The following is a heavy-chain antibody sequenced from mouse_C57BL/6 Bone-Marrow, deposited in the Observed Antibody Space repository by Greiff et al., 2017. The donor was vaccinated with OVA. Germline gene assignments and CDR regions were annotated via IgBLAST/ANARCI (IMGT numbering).Heavy chain of an antibody. CDR1: DSEVFPIAY. CDR3: ARGAQATYYYAMDY. V-gene: IGHV15-2*01. Sequence: QVQLQQSGSELRSPGSSVKLSCKDFDSEVFPIAYMSWVRQKPGHGFEWIGGILPSIGRTIYGEKFEDKATLDADTLSNTAYLELNSLTSEDSAIYYCARGAQATYYYAMDYWGQGTSVTVSS. CDR2: ILPSIGRT. D-gene: IGHD3-2*02. J-gene: IGHJ4*01.